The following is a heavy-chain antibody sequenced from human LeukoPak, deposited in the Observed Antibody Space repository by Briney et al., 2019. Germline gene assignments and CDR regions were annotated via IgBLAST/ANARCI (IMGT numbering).Heavy chain of an antibody. CDR2: IYYGGST. CDR3: ATRLASSSDTFDY. D-gene: IGHD4-11*01. CDR1: GFTFSSYT. J-gene: IGHJ4*02. V-gene: IGHV4-39*01. Sequence: PGGSLRLSCAASGFTFSSYTLSWVRQAPGKGLEWIGSIYYGGSTFYNPSLKNRVTISADTSKNQFSLNLSSVTAADTAVYYCATRLASSSDTFDYWGQGTLVTVSS.